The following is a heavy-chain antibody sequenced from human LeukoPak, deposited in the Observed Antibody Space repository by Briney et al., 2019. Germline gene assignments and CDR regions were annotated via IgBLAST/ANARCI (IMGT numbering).Heavy chain of an antibody. D-gene: IGHD5-18*01. CDR1: GFTFSSYS. V-gene: IGHV3-21*01. J-gene: IGHJ4*02. CDR3: ARFTPTAMVTADY. Sequence: GGSLRLSCAASGFTFSSYSMNWVRQAPGKGLEWVSSISSSSSYIYYADSVKGRFTISRDNAKNSLYLQMNSLRAEDTAGYYCARFTPTAMVTADYWGRGTLVTVSS. CDR2: ISSSSSYI.